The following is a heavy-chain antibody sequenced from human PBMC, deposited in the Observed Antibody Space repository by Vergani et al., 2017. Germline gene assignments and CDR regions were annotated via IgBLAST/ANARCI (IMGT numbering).Heavy chain of an antibody. J-gene: IGHJ3*01. Sequence: QLQLQESDPGLVKPSETLSLTCPVSGGSISRSHYYWGFIRPPPGKCLEWIGSISSSGSPYYNPTLKSRLAFTVDTSKNLFSLRLKSVTATDTGMYYCARPVGPSAIADGYHVWDQGTMVTVS. CDR2: ISSSGSP. CDR3: ARPVGPSAIADGYHV. CDR1: GGSISRSHYY. D-gene: IGHD3-10*01. V-gene: IGHV4-39*02.